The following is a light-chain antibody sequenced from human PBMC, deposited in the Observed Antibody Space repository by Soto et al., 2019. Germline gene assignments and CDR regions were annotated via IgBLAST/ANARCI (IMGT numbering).Light chain of an antibody. V-gene: IGLV2-8*01. CDR3: SSYAGSNNLV. CDR2: EVS. J-gene: IGLJ3*02. Sequence: QSALTQPPSASGSPGQSVTLSCTGTSSDVGAYNYVSWYQQHPGKAPKLVIYEVSKRPSRVPDRFSGSQSGNTASLTVSGLQAEDEADYYCSSYAGSNNLVFGGGTKLTVL. CDR1: SSDVGAYNY.